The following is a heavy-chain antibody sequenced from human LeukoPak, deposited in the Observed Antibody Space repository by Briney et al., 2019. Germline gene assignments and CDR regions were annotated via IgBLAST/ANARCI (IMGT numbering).Heavy chain of an antibody. CDR1: GGTFSSYA. D-gene: IGHD6-13*01. V-gene: IGHV1-69*13. CDR3: ARGSSSWYRLCY. CDR2: IIPIFGTA. Sequence: GASVKVSCKASGGTFSSYAISWVRQAPGQGLEWMGGIIPIFGTANYAQKFQGRVTITADESTSTAYMELSSLRSEDTAVYYCARGSSSWYRLCYWGQGTLVTVSS. J-gene: IGHJ4*02.